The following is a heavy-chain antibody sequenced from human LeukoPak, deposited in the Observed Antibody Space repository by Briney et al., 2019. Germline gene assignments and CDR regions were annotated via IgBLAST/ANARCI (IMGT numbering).Heavy chain of an antibody. CDR1: GGTFSSYA. D-gene: IGHD3-10*01. V-gene: IGHV1-69*06. Sequence: SVTVSCKASGGTFSSYAISWVRQAPGQGLEWMGGIIPIFGTANYAQKFQGRVTITADKSTSTAYMELSSLRSEDTAVYYCARDTLGGAYYYYYMDVWGKGTTVTVSS. CDR3: ARDTLGGAYYYYYMDV. J-gene: IGHJ6*03. CDR2: IIPIFGTA.